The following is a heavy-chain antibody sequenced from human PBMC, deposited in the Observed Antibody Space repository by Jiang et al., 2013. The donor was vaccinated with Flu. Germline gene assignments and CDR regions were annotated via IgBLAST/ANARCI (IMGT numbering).Heavy chain of an antibody. D-gene: IGHD2-2*02. CDR1: GYTFTGYY. J-gene: IGHJ3*02. V-gene: IGHV1-2*04. CDR2: INPNSGGT. CDR3: ARGRGVVVPAAIRTHDNAFDI. Sequence: VQLVESGAEVKKPGASVKVSCKASGYTFTGYYMHWVRQAPGQGLEWMGWINPNSGGTNYAQKFQGWVTMTRDTSISTAYMELSRLRSDDTAVYYCARGRGVVVPAAIRTHDNAFDIVGPRDNGHRLF.